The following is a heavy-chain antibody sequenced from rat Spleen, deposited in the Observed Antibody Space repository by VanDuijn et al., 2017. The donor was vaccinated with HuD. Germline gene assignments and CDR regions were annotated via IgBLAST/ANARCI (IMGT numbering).Heavy chain of an antibody. V-gene: IGHV5-20*01. J-gene: IGHJ1*01. CDR2: ITNTGGST. CDR3: TRETGF. D-gene: IGHD4-1*01. CDR1: GFTFSDYY. Sequence: EVQLVETGGGLVQPGRSLKLSCAASGFTFSDYYMAWVRQAPTKGLEWVASITNTGGSTYYPDSVKGRFTISRDNAKSTLYLQMNSLRSEDTATYYCTRETGFWGPGTMVTVSS.